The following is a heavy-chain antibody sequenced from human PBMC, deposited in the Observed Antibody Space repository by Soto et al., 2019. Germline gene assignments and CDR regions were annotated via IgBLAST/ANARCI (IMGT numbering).Heavy chain of an antibody. V-gene: IGHV1-69*13. CDR2: IIPIFGTA. J-gene: IGHJ3*02. CDR1: GGTFSSYA. Sequence: SVKVSCKASGGTFSSYAISWVRQAPGQGLEWMGGIIPIFGTANYAQKFQCRVTITADESTSTAYMELSSLRSEDTAVYYCARYFSPPPINDAFDIWGQGTMVTVSS. CDR3: ARYFSPPPINDAFDI.